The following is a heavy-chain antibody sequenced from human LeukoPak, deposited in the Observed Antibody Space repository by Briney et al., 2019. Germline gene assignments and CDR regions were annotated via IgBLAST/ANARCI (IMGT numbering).Heavy chain of an antibody. Sequence: SETLSLTCTVSGGSVSSGSYYWSWIRQPPGKGLEWFGFIHNSGSTKYNPSLMSRVTISVDTSKNQFSLKLSSVTAAETAVYYCARGGASSIPFDPWGQGTLVTVSS. D-gene: IGHD2-2*01. CDR1: GGSVSSGSYY. CDR2: IHNSGST. V-gene: IGHV4-61*01. J-gene: IGHJ5*02. CDR3: ARGGASSIPFDP.